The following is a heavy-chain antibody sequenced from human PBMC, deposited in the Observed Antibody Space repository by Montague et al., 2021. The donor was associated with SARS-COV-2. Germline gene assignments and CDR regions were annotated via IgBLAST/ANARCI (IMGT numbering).Heavy chain of an antibody. CDR3: AGGGLWFGP. D-gene: IGHD3-10*01. CDR1: GFSFSSHW. CDR2: IKSDGSST. J-gene: IGHJ5*02. V-gene: IGHV3-74*01. Sequence: SLRLSCAASGFSFSSHWMHWVRQAPGKGLVWVSRIKSDGSSTNYADFVKGRFTISRDNAKNTLYLQMNSLRAEDTAVYYCAGGGLWFGPGAQGTLVTVSS.